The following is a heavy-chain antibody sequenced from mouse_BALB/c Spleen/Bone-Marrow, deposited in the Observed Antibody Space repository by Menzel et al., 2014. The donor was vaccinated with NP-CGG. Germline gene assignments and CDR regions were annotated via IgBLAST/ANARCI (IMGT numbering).Heavy chain of an antibody. CDR2: IDPANGNT. J-gene: IGHJ3*01. Sequence: VHVKQSGAGLVKPGASVKLSCTASGFNIKDPYMHWVKQRPEQGLEWIGRIDPANGNTKYDPKFQGKATITADTSSNTAYLQLSSLTSEDTAVYYCAPYYYGRWFTYWGQGTLVTVSA. CDR1: GFNIKDPY. V-gene: IGHV14-3*02. CDR3: APYYYGRWFTY. D-gene: IGHD1-1*01.